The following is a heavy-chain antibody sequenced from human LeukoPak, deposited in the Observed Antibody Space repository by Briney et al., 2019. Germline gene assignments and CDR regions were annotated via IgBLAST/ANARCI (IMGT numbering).Heavy chain of an antibody. CDR3: ARAAPQWLVRYSGSYGDY. V-gene: IGHV5-51*01. CDR2: IYPGDSDT. Sequence: GESLKISCKGSGYSFTSYWIGWVRQMPGKGLEWMGIIYPGDSDTRYSPSFQGQVTISADKSISTAYLQWSSLKASDTAMYYCARAAPQWLVRYSGSYGDYWGQGTLVTVSS. CDR1: GYSFTSYW. J-gene: IGHJ4*02. D-gene: IGHD1-26*01.